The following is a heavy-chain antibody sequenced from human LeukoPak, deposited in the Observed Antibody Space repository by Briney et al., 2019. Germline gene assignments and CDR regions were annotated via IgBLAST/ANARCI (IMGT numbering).Heavy chain of an antibody. CDR3: ARAGGLDGMDV. Sequence: GGSLRLSCAASGFTVSSNYMSWVRQAPGKGLEWVSVIYSGGSTYYAGSVKGRFTISRDNSKNTLYLQMNSLRGEDTAVYYCARAGGLDGMDVWGQGTTVTVSS. V-gene: IGHV3-66*01. J-gene: IGHJ6*02. CDR2: IYSGGST. CDR1: GFTVSSNY. D-gene: IGHD3/OR15-3a*01.